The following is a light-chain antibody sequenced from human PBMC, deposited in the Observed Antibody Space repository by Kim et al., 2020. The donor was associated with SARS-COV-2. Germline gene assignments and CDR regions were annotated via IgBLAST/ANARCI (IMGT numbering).Light chain of an antibody. V-gene: IGKV1-5*01. CDR3: HEYKSESLT. CDR1: QSINIW. J-gene: IGKJ1*01. CDR2: DAS. Sequence: DIQMTQSPSTLSASVGDRVTITCRASQSINIWLAWYQQKPGKAPNLLIYDASNLESGVPSRFSGSGSGTQFTLTINSLQPDDFATYYHHEYKSESLTFGQGTKVDIK.